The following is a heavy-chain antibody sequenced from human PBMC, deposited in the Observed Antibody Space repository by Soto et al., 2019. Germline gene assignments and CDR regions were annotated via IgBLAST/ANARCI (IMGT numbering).Heavy chain of an antibody. CDR3: AREVGHGWFDP. Sequence: EVQLVESGGGLVQPGGSLRLSCAAYGFTVSSNYMSWVRQAPGKGLEWVSVIYSGGSTYYAYSVKGRFTISRHNSKNTLYLQMYSLRAEDTAVYYCAREVGHGWFDPWGQGTLVTVSS. V-gene: IGHV3-53*04. CDR2: IYSGGST. CDR1: GFTVSSNY. J-gene: IGHJ5*02.